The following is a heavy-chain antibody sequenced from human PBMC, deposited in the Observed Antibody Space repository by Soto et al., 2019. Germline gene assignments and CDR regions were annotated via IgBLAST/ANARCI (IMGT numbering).Heavy chain of an antibody. D-gene: IGHD2-15*01. CDR2: IIPIFGTT. V-gene: IGHV1-69*12. J-gene: IGHJ2*01. CDR1: GGTFSSYA. Sequence: QVQLVQSGAEVKKPGSSVKVSCKASGGTFSSYAISWVRQAPGQGLEWMGGIIPIFGTTNYAQKFQGRVTITADESTSTAYMELKSLRSEETAVYYCARVVTVVKSFHYWYFDLWGRGTLVTVSS. CDR3: ARVVTVVKSFHYWYFDL.